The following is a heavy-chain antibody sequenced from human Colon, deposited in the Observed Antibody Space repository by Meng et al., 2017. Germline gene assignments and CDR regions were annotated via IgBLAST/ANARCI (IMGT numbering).Heavy chain of an antibody. Sequence: QLQLQESGPGLVKPSETLSLTCTVSCGSISRSNNYWGWIRQPPGKGLEWIGSIHHSGSAYYNPSLKSRVTISVDTSKNQFSLKLSSVTAADTAMFYCARSSGSGIYSSPYFDYWGQGSLVTVSS. J-gene: IGHJ4*02. V-gene: IGHV4-39*01. CDR1: CGSISRSNNY. CDR2: IHHSGSA. D-gene: IGHD3-10*01. CDR3: ARSSGSGIYSSPYFDY.